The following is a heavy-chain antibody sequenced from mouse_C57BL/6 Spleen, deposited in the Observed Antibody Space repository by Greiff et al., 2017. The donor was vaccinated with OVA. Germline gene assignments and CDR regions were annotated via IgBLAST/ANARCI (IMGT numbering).Heavy chain of an antibody. Sequence: QVQLQQPGAELVRPGSSVKLSCKASGYTFTSYWMHWVKQRPIQGLEWIGNIDPSDSETHYNQKFQDKATLTVDKSSSTAYMQLSSLTSEASAVYYGASHYDRYYYAMDDWGQGTSVTVSS. CDR2: IDPSDSET. CDR1: GYTFTSYW. CDR3: ASHYDRYYYAMDD. D-gene: IGHD2-4*01. V-gene: IGHV1-52*01. J-gene: IGHJ4*01.